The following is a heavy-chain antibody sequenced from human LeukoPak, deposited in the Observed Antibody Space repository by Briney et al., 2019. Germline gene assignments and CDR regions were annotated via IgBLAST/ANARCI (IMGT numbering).Heavy chain of an antibody. D-gene: IGHD3-10*01. Sequence: GGSLRLSCAASGFTFSSYSMNWVRQAPGKGLEWVSSISSSSSYIYYADSVRGRFTISRDNAKNSLYLQMNSLRAEDTAVYYCARDSMVRGVMSYWGQGTLVTVSS. V-gene: IGHV3-21*01. J-gene: IGHJ4*02. CDR3: ARDSMVRGVMSY. CDR2: ISSSSSYI. CDR1: GFTFSSYS.